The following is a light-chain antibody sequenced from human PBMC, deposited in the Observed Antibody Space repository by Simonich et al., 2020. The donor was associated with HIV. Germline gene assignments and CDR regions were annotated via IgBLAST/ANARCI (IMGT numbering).Light chain of an antibody. CDR1: QSVSSK. CDR3: QQRSNWLT. CDR2: GAS. J-gene: IGKJ4*01. V-gene: IGKV3-15*01. Sequence: EVVMTQSPATLSVSPGERATLSCRASQSVSSKLAWYQQKPGQAPRLLIYGASTRATGIPARFSGSGSGTEFNLTISSLEPEDFAVYYCQQRSNWLTFGGWTKVEIK.